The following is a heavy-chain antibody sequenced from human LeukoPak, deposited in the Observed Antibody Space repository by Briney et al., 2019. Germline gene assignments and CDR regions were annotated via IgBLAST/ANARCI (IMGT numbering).Heavy chain of an antibody. CDR2: ISGSGGST. D-gene: IGHD2-15*01. Sequence: GGSLRLSCAASGFTFSSYAMSWVRRAPGKGLEWVSAISGSGGSTYYADSVKGRFTISRDNSKNTLYLQMNSLRAEDTAVYYCARGGRGRPNNWFDPWGQGTLVTVSS. V-gene: IGHV3-23*01. CDR1: GFTFSSYA. CDR3: ARGGRGRPNNWFDP. J-gene: IGHJ5*02.